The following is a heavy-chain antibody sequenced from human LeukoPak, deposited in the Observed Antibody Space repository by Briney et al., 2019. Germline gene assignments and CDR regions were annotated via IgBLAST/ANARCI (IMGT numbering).Heavy chain of an antibody. Sequence: GGSLRLSCAAPGFTFSSYGMHWVRQAPGKGLEWVAVIWYDGSNKYYADSVKGRFTISRDNSKNTLYLQMNSLGAEDTAVYYCARDFTPIMTTVTTLDYWGQGTLVTVSS. CDR3: ARDFTPIMTTVTTLDY. V-gene: IGHV3-33*01. J-gene: IGHJ4*02. CDR2: IWYDGSNK. D-gene: IGHD4-17*01. CDR1: GFTFSSYG.